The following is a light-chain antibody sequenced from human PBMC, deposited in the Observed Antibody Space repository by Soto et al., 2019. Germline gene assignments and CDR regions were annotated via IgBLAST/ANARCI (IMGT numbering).Light chain of an antibody. CDR1: SSDAGGYNY. CDR3: SSYTSSSIVV. J-gene: IGLJ2*01. Sequence: QSVLTQPASVSGSPGQSITISCTGTSSDAGGYNYVSWYQQHPGKAPKLMIYEVSNRPSGVSNRFSGSKSGNTASLTISGLQAEDEADYYCSSYTSSSIVVFGGGTQLTVL. CDR2: EVS. V-gene: IGLV2-14*01.